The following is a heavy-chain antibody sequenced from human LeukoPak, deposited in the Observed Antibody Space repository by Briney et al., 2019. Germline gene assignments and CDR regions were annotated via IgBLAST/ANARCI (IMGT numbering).Heavy chain of an antibody. CDR1: GFTFSSYA. CDR3: ARGYSSGWSIDY. Sequence: PGRSLRLSCAASGFTFSSYAMHWVRQAPGKGLEWVAVISYDGSNKYYADSVKGRFTISRDNSKNTLYLQMNSLRAEDTAVYYCARGYSSGWSIDYWGQGTLVTVSS. D-gene: IGHD6-19*01. CDR2: ISYDGSNK. J-gene: IGHJ4*02. V-gene: IGHV3-30*04.